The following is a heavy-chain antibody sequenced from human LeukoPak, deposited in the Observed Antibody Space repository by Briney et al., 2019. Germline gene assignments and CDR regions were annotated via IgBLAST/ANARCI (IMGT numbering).Heavy chain of an antibody. CDR1: GFTFSSYG. Sequence: PGGSLRLSCAASGFTFSSYGMHWVRQAPGKGLEWVAFIRYDGSNKYYADSVKGRFTISRDNSKNTLYLQMNGLRAEDTAVYYCARMYGSIFGVVIKTYYYYYMDVWGKGTTVTVSS. D-gene: IGHD3-3*01. CDR2: IRYDGSNK. CDR3: ARMYGSIFGVVIKTYYYYYMDV. V-gene: IGHV3-30*02. J-gene: IGHJ6*03.